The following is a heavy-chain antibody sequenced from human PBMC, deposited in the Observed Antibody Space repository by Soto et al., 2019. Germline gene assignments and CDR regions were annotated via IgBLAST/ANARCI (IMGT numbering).Heavy chain of an antibody. CDR2: IYSGGST. CDR3: ARDKGSSWSYFDY. Sequence: PGGSLRLSCAASGFTVSGNYMSWVRQAPGKGLEWVSVIYSGGSTYYADSVKGRFTISRDNSKNTLYLQMNSLRAEDTAVYYCARDKGSSWSYFDYWGQGTLVTVSS. CDR1: GFTVSGNY. J-gene: IGHJ4*02. D-gene: IGHD6-13*01. V-gene: IGHV3-53*01.